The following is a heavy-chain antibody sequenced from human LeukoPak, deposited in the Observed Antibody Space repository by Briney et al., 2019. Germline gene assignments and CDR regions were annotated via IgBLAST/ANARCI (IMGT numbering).Heavy chain of an antibody. V-gene: IGHV3-33*01. CDR2: IWYDGSNK. CDR1: GFTFSSYG. Sequence: GGSLRRSCAASGFTFSSYGMHWVRQAPGKGLEWVAVIWYDGSNKYYADSVKGRFTISRDNSKNTLYLQMNSLRAEDTAVYYCAREGSGWYSFHYGMDVWGKGTTVTVSS. J-gene: IGHJ6*04. CDR3: AREGSGWYSFHYGMDV. D-gene: IGHD6-19*01.